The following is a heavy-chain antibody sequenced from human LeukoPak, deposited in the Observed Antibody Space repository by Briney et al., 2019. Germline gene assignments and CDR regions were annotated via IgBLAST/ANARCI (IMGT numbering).Heavy chain of an antibody. CDR1: GFTFINAW. CDR2: IKAKAHGGTI. Sequence: PGGSLRLSCAASGFTFINAWMAWVRQAPGKGLEWVGRIKAKAHGGTIEYAAPVKGRFTISRDNSKNTLYLQMNSLRAEDTAVYYCAKDQRSIAVAGYFDYWGQGTLVTVSS. J-gene: IGHJ4*02. CDR3: AKDQRSIAVAGYFDY. D-gene: IGHD6-19*01. V-gene: IGHV3-15*01.